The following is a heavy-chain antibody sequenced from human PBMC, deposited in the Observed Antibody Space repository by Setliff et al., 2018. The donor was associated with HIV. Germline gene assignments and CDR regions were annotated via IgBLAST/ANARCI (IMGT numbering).Heavy chain of an antibody. V-gene: IGHV4-39*01. J-gene: IGHJ4*02. Sequence: SETLSLTCTVSGGSISSSNYYWGWLRQPPGKGLEWIGSIYYSGNTYYNPSLKSRVTISVDTSKNQSSLKLSSVTAADTAVYHCARRVILSYGYYFDYWGQGTLVTVSS. CDR3: ARRVILSYGYYFDY. CDR1: GGSISSSNYY. D-gene: IGHD3-16*02. CDR2: IYYSGNT.